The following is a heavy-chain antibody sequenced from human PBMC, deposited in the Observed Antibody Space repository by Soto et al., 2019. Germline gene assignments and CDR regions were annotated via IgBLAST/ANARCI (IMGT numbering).Heavy chain of an antibody. CDR1: GGSIGSGGYY. V-gene: IGHV4-31*03. J-gene: IGHJ3*01. CDR3: ALGRLTIQQGFDF. Sequence: SETLSLTCTVSGGSIGSGGYYWSWVRQDPGKGLEWLGYIYSNGNTYYNPSLKSRLVISSDTSQNLFSLRLSSVTAADTGMYFCALGRLTIQQGFDFWGPGTMVTV. D-gene: IGHD1-1*01. CDR2: IYSNGNT.